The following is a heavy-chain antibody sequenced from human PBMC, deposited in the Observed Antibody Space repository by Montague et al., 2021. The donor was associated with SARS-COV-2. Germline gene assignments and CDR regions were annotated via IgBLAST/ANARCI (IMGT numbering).Heavy chain of an antibody. D-gene: IGHD3-3*01. CDR3: ARGGHAGGNYDICGCSYTSPLDY. CDR2: INHRGST. J-gene: IGHJ4*02. CDR1: GGSFSAHS. V-gene: IGHV4-34*01. Sequence: SETLSLTCAVYGGSFSAHSWSWIRQSPGKGLEWIGEINHRGSTTYMSSLKSRVTMSVDTSKNQFSLKLSSVTAADTAIYYCARGGHAGGNYDICGCSYTSPLDYWGQGTQVTVSS.